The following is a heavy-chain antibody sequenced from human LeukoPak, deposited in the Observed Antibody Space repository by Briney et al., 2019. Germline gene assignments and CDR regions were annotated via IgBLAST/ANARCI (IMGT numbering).Heavy chain of an antibody. Sequence: PSETLSLTCAVYGGSFSGYYWSWIRQPPGKGLEWIGEINHSGSTNYNPSLKSRVTISVDTSKNQFSLKLSSVTAADTAVYYCARAYYDSSGYSFYYYYGMDVWGQGTTVTVSS. D-gene: IGHD3-22*01. CDR3: ARAYYDSSGYSFYYYYGMDV. CDR1: GGSFSGYY. J-gene: IGHJ6*02. CDR2: INHSGST. V-gene: IGHV4-34*01.